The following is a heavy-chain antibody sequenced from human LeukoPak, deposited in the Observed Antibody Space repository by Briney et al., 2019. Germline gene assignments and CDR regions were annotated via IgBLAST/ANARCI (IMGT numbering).Heavy chain of an antibody. CDR3: ARSRGYSGYDYAKFYFDY. Sequence: VSGPTLVNPTQTPTLTCTFSGFALRTRGMRVSWIRQPPGKALEWLSRIDWDDDKFYSTSLKTRLTISKDTSKNQVVLTMTNMDPVDTATYYCARSRGYSGYDYAKFYFDYWGQGTLVTVSS. CDR2: IDWDDDK. J-gene: IGHJ4*02. CDR1: GFALRTRGMR. V-gene: IGHV2-70*04. D-gene: IGHD5-12*01.